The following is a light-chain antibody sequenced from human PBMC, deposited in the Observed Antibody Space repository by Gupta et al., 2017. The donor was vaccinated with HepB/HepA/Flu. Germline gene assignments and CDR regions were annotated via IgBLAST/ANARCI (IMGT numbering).Light chain of an antibody. J-gene: IGKJ3*01. CDR2: AAS. CDR1: QSVSNY. CDR3: QQSYSTPQGLT. Sequence: DIQMTQSPSSLSASVGDRVTITCRASQSVSNYLKWYQQKPGKAPKLLIYAASSLQRGVPSRFSGSGSGTDFTPTISSLQPEDFATYYCQQSYSTPQGLTFGPGTKVDIK. V-gene: IGKV1-39*01.